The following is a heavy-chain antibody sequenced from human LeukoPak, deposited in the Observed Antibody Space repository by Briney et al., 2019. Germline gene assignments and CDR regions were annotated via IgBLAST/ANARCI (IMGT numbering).Heavy chain of an antibody. CDR2: IWYDGTNK. CDR1: GFTFNNYG. D-gene: IGHD3-10*01. Sequence: GRSLRLSCAASGFTFNNYGMHWVRQAPGKGLEWVALIWYDGTNKYYGDSVKDRFTISRDNSKNTLYLQMNSLRAEDTAVYYCARGRFGELSVATFDIWGQGTMVTVSS. V-gene: IGHV3-33*01. J-gene: IGHJ3*02. CDR3: ARGRFGELSVATFDI.